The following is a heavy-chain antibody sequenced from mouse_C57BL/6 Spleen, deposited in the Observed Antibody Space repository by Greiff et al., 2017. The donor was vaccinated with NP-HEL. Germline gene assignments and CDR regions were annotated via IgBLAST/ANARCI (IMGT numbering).Heavy chain of an antibody. V-gene: IGHV1-80*01. D-gene: IGHD2-4*01. CDR2: IYPGDGDT. J-gene: IGHJ2*01. CDR1: GYAFSSYW. Sequence: VQLQQSGAELVKPGASVKISCKASGYAFSSYWMNWVKQRPGKGLEWIGQIYPGDGDTNYNGKFKGKATLTADKSSSTAYMQLSSLTSEDSAVYFCARGTGLRQGYYFDYWGQGTTLTVSS. CDR3: ARGTGLRQGYYFDY.